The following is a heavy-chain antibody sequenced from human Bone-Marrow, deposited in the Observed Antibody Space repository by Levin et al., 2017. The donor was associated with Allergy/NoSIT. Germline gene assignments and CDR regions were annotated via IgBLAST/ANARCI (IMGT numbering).Heavy chain of an antibody. CDR2: IYYSGST. CDR3: ARFVGATTSFDY. J-gene: IGHJ4*02. Sequence: GSLRLSCTVSGGSISSYYWSWIRQPPGKGLEWIGYIYYSGSTNYNPSLKSRVTISVDTSKNQFSLKLSSVTAADTAVYYCARFVGATTSFDYWGQGTLVTVSS. D-gene: IGHD1-26*01. CDR1: GGSISSYY. V-gene: IGHV4-59*01.